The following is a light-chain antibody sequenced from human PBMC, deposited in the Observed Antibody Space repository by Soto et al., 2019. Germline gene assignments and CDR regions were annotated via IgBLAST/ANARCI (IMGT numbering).Light chain of an antibody. CDR2: SYD. Sequence: QLVLTQPPSASGTPGQRVTISCSTSSSNLGDNTVNWYQQVPGAAPKLLIYSYDQRPSGVPDRFSGSKSGTSASLAISGLQSEDEADYYCAAWDASLDGYVFGTGTKLTVL. V-gene: IGLV1-44*01. CDR1: SSNLGDNT. J-gene: IGLJ1*01. CDR3: AAWDASLDGYV.